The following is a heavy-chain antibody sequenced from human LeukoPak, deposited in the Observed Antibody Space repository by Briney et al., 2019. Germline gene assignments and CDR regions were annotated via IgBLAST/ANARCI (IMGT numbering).Heavy chain of an antibody. CDR2: IKSNADGGTP. Sequence: GGSLRLSCAASGFSFMNAWMIWVRQAPGKGLEWVGRIKSNADGGTPDYAAPARGRYTISRDDSKNTLYLQMNSLKTEDTAVYYCTTFYHEYSPYWGRGTLVTVSS. V-gene: IGHV3-15*01. CDR3: TTFYHEYSPY. J-gene: IGHJ4*02. D-gene: IGHD2/OR15-2a*01. CDR1: GFSFMNAW.